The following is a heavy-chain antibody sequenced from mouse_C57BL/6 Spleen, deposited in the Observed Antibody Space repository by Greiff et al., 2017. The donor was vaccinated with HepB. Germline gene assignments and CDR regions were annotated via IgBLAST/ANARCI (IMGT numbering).Heavy chain of an antibody. CDR3: ASGGTTVAYFDY. D-gene: IGHD1-1*01. CDR2: INPNSGST. CDR1: GYTFTSYW. J-gene: IGHJ2*01. Sequence: QVQLQQPGAELVKPGASVKLSCKASGYTFTSYWMHWVKQRPGQGLEWIGMINPNSGSTNYNEKFKSKATLTVDKSSSTAYMQLSSLTSEDSAVYYCASGGTTVAYFDYWGQGTTLTVSS. V-gene: IGHV1-64*01.